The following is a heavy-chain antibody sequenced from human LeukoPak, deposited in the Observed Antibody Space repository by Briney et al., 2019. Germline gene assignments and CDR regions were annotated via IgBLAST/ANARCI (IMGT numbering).Heavy chain of an antibody. CDR3: ARDLGSSEAYYYYYYMDV. J-gene: IGHJ6*03. V-gene: IGHV4-4*07. Sequence: SETLSLTCTVSGGSISSYYWSWIRQPAGKGLEWIGRIYTSGSTNYNPSLKSRVTMSVDTSKNQFSLKLSSVTAADTAVYYCARDLGSSEAYYYYYYMDVWGKGTTVTVSS. CDR1: GGSISSYY. CDR2: IYTSGST. D-gene: IGHD3-16*01.